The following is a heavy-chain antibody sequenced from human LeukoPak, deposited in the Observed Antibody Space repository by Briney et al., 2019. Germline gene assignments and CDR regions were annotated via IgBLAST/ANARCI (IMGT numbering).Heavy chain of an antibody. CDR3: ARGGYSGSDWTT. D-gene: IGHD5-12*01. CDR2: IYYSGST. Sequence: SETLSLTCSVSGGSISSYYWSWIRQPPGKGLEWIGYIYYSGSTNYNPSLKSRVTISVDTSMSQFSLKLSSVTAADTAVYYCARGGYSGSDWTTWGQGTRVTVSS. V-gene: IGHV4-59*01. CDR1: GGSISSYY. J-gene: IGHJ5*02.